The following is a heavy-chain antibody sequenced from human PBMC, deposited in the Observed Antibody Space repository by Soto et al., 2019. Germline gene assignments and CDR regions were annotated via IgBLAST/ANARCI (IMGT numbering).Heavy chain of an antibody. CDR3: AKDVAVRGVRGDAFDI. Sequence: GGSLRLSCAASGFTFSSYAMSWVRQAPGKGLEWVSAISGSGGSTYYADSVKGRFTISRDNSKNTLYLQMNSLRAEDTAVYYCAKDVAVRGVRGDAFDIWGQGTMVTVSS. D-gene: IGHD3-10*01. CDR2: ISGSGGST. CDR1: GFTFSSYA. J-gene: IGHJ3*02. V-gene: IGHV3-23*01.